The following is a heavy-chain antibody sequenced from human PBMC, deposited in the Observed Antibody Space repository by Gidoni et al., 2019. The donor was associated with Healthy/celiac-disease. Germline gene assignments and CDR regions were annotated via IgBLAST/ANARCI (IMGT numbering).Heavy chain of an antibody. J-gene: IGHJ5*02. CDR2: INPNSVGT. CDR3: ASEGFGELLANWFDP. V-gene: IGHV1-2*02. CDR1: GYTFTGYD. D-gene: IGHD3-10*01. Sequence: QVQLVPSGAEVRKPGASVTVSRTAYGYTFTGYDMHWVRQAPGQGRAGMGWINPNSVGTNYAQKFQGRVTRTRDTSISTANMELSRLRSDDTAVYDCASEGFGELLANWFDPWGQGTLVTVSS.